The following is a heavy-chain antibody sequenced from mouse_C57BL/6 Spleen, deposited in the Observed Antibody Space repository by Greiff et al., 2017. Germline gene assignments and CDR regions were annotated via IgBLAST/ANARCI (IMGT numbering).Heavy chain of an antibody. CDR1: GYTFTSYW. V-gene: IGHV1-50*01. Sequence: QVQLQPPGAELVKPGASVKLSCKASGYTFTSYWMQWVKQRPGQGLEWIGEIDPSDSYTNYNQKFKGKATLTVDTSSSTAYMQLSSLTSEDSAVYYCARKAYYSLYYFDYWGQGTTLTVSS. CDR3: ARKAYYSLYYFDY. J-gene: IGHJ2*01. D-gene: IGHD2-12*01. CDR2: IDPSDSYT.